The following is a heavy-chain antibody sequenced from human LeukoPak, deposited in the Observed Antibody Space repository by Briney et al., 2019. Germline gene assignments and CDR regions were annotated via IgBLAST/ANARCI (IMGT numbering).Heavy chain of an antibody. Sequence: GGSLRLSCAASGFTFSSYGMSWVRQAPGKGLEWVSAISGSGGSTYYADSVKGRFTISRDNSKNTLYLQMNSLRAEDTAVYYCAKTSYDYVWGSYYYFDYWGQGTLVTVSS. V-gene: IGHV3-23*01. CDR2: ISGSGGST. J-gene: IGHJ4*02. CDR1: GFTFSSYG. CDR3: AKTSYDYVWGSYYYFDY. D-gene: IGHD3-16*01.